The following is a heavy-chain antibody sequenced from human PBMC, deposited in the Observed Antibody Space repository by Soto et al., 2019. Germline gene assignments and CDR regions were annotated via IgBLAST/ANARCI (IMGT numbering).Heavy chain of an antibody. J-gene: IGHJ6*02. V-gene: IGHV1-8*01. CDR2: MNPYSGNT. CDR3: TFGDGYNYYYYDMDV. Sequence: APVKVSCKASGYTFTNYDINWVRQATGQGLEWMGWMNPYSGNTAYAQKFQGRVTMTRNTSINTAYVELSSLRSEDTAVYYCTFGDGYNYYYYDMDVWGQGTTVTVSS. D-gene: IGHD3-3*01. CDR1: GYTFTNYD.